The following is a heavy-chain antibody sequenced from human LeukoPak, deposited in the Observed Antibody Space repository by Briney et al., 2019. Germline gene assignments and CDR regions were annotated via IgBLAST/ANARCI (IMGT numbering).Heavy chain of an antibody. CDR3: AGEVQLERENWFDP. Sequence: ASVKVSCKASGGTFSSYAISWVRQAPGQGLEWMGGIIPIFGTANYAQKFQGRVTITTDESTGTAYMELSSLRSEDTAVYYCAGEVQLERENWFDPWGQGTLVTVSS. J-gene: IGHJ5*02. V-gene: IGHV1-69*05. D-gene: IGHD1-1*01. CDR2: IIPIFGTA. CDR1: GGTFSSYA.